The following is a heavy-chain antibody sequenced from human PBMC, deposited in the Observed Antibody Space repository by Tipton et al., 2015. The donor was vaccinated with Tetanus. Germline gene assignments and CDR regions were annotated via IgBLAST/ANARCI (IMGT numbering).Heavy chain of an antibody. J-gene: IGHJ1*01. Sequence: SLRLSCAASGFTFSSYWMSWVRQAPGKGLEWVANIKQDGSEKYYADSVKGRFTISRDNAKNSLFLQVNSLRAEDTAVYYCASSSRGYYDSSGYYGYFQHWGQGTPVTVSS. D-gene: IGHD3-22*01. CDR2: IKQDGSEK. CDR3: ASSSRGYYDSSGYYGYFQH. CDR1: GFTFSSYW. V-gene: IGHV3-7*01.